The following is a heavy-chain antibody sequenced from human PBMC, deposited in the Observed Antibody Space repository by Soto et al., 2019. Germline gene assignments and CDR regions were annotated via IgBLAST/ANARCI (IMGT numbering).Heavy chain of an antibody. Sequence: EVQLLESGGGLVQPGGSLRLSCAASGFTFSSYAMSWVRQAPGKGLEWVSAISGSGGSTYYADSVKGRFTISRDNSKNTLYLQMNSLRAEDTAVYYCAKLPTFGYYDSSGRGYYFDYWGQGTLVTVSS. CDR3: AKLPTFGYYDSSGRGYYFDY. D-gene: IGHD3-22*01. CDR2: ISGSGGST. J-gene: IGHJ4*02. CDR1: GFTFSSYA. V-gene: IGHV3-23*01.